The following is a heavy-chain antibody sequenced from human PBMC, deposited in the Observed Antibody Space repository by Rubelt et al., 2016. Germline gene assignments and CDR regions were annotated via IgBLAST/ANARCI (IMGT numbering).Heavy chain of an antibody. D-gene: IGHD6-13*01. Sequence: QVQLQQWGAGLLKPSETLSLTCAVYGGSFSGYFWSWIRQPPGKGLDWVGEINPSGSTNYTPALKSRVTISLDTSKNQVSLKLSSVTAADTAVYYWARGLARAAAAPRRLWFDPWGQGTLVTVSS. CDR1: GGSFSGYF. V-gene: IGHV4-34*01. J-gene: IGHJ5*02. CDR2: INPSGST. CDR3: ARGLARAAAAPRRLWFDP.